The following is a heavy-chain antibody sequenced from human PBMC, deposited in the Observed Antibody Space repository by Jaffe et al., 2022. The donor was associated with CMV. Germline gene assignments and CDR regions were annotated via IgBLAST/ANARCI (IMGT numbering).Heavy chain of an antibody. D-gene: IGHD3-9*01. CDR1: GGSISSYY. Sequence: QVQLQESGPGLVKPSETLSLTCTVSGGSISSYYWSWIRQPAGKGLEWIGRIYTSGSTNYNPSLKSRVTMSVDTSKNQFSLKLSSVTAADTAVYYCARDWSYDILTGYYNDYYYGMDVWGQGTTVTVSS. J-gene: IGHJ6*02. CDR3: ARDWSYDILTGYYNDYYYGMDV. CDR2: IYTSGST. V-gene: IGHV4-4*07.